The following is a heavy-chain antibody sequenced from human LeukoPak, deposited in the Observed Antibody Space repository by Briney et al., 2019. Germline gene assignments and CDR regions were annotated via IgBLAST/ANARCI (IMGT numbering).Heavy chain of an antibody. CDR3: ARGAGFDAFDI. D-gene: IGHD3-9*01. V-gene: IGHV4-34*01. CDR1: GGSFSGYY. J-gene: IGHJ3*02. Sequence: SETLSLTCAVYGGSFSGYYWSWIRQPPGKGLEWIGEINHSGSTNYNPSLKSRVTISVDTSKNQFSLKLSSVTAADTAVYYCARGAGFDAFDIWGQGTMVTVSS. CDR2: INHSGST.